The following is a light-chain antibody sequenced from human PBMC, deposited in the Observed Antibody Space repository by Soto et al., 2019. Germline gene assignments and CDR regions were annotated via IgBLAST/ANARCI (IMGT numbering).Light chain of an antibody. J-gene: IGLJ2*01. V-gene: IGLV2-14*01. CDR2: QVT. CDR3: SSYTGFSTDIL. CDR1: SSDVGSYNF. Sequence: QSVLTQPASVSGSPGQSITISCTGTSSDVGSYNFVSWYQHHAGTAPKLIIYQVTNRPSGVSDRFSASKSGDTASLTISGLQAEDEAIYYCSSYTGFSTDILFGGGTKVTVL.